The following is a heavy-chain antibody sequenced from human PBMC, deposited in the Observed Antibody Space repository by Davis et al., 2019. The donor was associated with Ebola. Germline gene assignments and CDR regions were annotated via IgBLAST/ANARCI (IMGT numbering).Heavy chain of an antibody. J-gene: IGHJ5*02. CDR2: ISAYNGNT. V-gene: IGHV1-18*01. CDR3: ARRRFGLGWFDP. Sequence: AASVKVSCKASGYTFTSYGISWVRQAPGQGLEWMGWISAYNGNTNYAQKLQGRVTMTTDTSTSTAYMELSSLRSEDTAVYYCARRRFGLGWFDPWGQGTLVTVSS. CDR1: GYTFTSYG. D-gene: IGHD3-16*01.